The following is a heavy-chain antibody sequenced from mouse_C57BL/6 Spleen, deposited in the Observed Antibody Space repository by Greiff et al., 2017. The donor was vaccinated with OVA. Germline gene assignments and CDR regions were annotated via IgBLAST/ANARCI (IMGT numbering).Heavy chain of an antibody. D-gene: IGHD4-1*01. J-gene: IGHJ2*01. CDR2: IDPSDSYT. Sequence: VKLQQPGAELVMPGASVKLSCKASGYTFTSYWMHWVKQRPGQGLEWIGEIDPSDSYTNYNQKFKGKSTLTVDKSSSTAYMQLSSLTSEDSAVYYCARWGLGLDYWGQGTTLTVSS. V-gene: IGHV1-69*01. CDR3: ARWGLGLDY. CDR1: GYTFTSYW.